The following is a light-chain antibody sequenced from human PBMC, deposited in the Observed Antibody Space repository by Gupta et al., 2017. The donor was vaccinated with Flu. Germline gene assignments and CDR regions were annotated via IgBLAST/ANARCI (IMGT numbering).Light chain of an antibody. CDR1: SSDVGTYNL. Sequence: QSALTQPASVSGSPGQSITISCTGTSSDVGTYNLVSWYQQDPGKAPKSIGSEVSKRASGVSKRCAGSKSGNTEYMTLAGIQAEDEADYYCCSYTNSSTYVFGTGTKVTVL. CDR2: EVS. J-gene: IGLJ1*01. CDR3: CSYTNSSTYV. V-gene: IGLV2-14*02.